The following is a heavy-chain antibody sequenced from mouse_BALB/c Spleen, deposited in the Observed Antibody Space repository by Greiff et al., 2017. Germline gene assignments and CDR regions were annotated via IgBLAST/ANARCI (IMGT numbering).Heavy chain of an antibody. CDR3: LHYYGSSYGDYFDY. CDR2: IDPANGNT. CDR1: GFNIKDTY. D-gene: IGHD1-1*01. Sequence: EVQVVESGAELVKPGASVKLSCTASGFNIKDTYMHWVKQRPEQGLEWIGRIDPANGNTKYDPKFQGKATITADTSSNTAYLQLSSLTSEDTAVYYCLHYYGSSYGDYFDYWGQGTTLTVSS. J-gene: IGHJ2*01. V-gene: IGHV14-3*02.